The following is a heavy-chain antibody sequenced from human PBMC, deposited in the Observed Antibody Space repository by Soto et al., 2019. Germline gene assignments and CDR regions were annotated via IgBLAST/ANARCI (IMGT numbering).Heavy chain of an antibody. V-gene: IGHV4-34*01. J-gene: IGHJ4*02. Sequence: QVQLQQWGAGLLKPSETLSLTCAVYGGSFSGYYWSWIRQPPGKGLEWIGEINHSGSTNYNPSLKSRVTISADTSKNQFSLKLSSVTDADTAVYYCARKEGWKPYYYGSGSYPFDYWGQGTLVTVSS. CDR1: GGSFSGYY. CDR2: INHSGST. D-gene: IGHD3-10*01. CDR3: ARKEGWKPYYYGSGSYPFDY.